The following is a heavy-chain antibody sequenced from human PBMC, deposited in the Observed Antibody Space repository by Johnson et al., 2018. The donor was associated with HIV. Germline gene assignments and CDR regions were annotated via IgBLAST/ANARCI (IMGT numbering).Heavy chain of an antibody. CDR1: GFTFSSYG. CDR2: IKQDGSEK. V-gene: IGHV3-7*01. CDR3: ARGGQWGATDGFDI. D-gene: IGHD6-19*01. J-gene: IGHJ3*02. Sequence: VQLVESGGGVVQPGRSLRLSCAASGFTFSSYGMYWVRQAPGKGLEWVANIKQDGSEKYYVDSVKGRFTISRDNAKNSLYLQMNSLRAEDTAVYYCARGGQWGATDGFDIWGQGTMVTVSS.